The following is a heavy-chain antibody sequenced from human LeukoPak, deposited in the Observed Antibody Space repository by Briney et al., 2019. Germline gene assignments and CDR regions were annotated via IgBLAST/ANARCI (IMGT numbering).Heavy chain of an antibody. CDR1: GGSISSSSYF. J-gene: IGHJ6*03. D-gene: IGHD3-10*01. CDR2: VHYSGST. CDR3: ARQLYVSGSYYAPMDV. Sequence: SEALSLTCSVSGGSISSSSYFWGWIRQPPGKGLEWIASVHYSGSTYYNPSLKSRLTISVDTSKNQFSLELSSVTAADTALYFCARQLYVSGSYYAPMDVWGKGTTVTISS. V-gene: IGHV4-39*01.